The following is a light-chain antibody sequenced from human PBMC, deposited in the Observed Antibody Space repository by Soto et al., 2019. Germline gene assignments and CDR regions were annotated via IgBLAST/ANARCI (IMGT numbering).Light chain of an antibody. CDR1: ESISFYY. CDR2: DAS. CDR3: QQRNVWPPVT. V-gene: IGKV3-11*01. Sequence: EIVLTQPPGTLSLSQGERVTFSLRASESISFYYLAWYQQKPGQAPRLVIYDASNRATGIPARFSGSGSATDFTLPISSLEPADSAAYYCQQRNVWPPVTFGQGTRLEIK. J-gene: IGKJ5*01.